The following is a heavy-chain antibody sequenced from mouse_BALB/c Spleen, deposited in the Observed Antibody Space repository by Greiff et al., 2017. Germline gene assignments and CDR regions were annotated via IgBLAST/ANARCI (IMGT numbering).Heavy chain of an antibody. CDR2: ISYDGSN. CDR3: ARGRDGYYSTWFAY. CDR1: GYSITSGYY. Sequence: ESGPGLVKPSQSLSLTCSVTGYSITSGYYWNWIRQFPGNKLEWMGYISYDGSNNYNPSLKNRISITRDTSKNQFFLKLNSVTTEDTATYYCARGRDGYYSTWFAYWGQGTLVTVSA. J-gene: IGHJ3*01. D-gene: IGHD2-3*01. V-gene: IGHV3-6*02.